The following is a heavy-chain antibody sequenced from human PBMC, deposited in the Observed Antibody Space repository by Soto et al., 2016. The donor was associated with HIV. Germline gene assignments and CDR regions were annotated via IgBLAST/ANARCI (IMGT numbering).Heavy chain of an antibody. CDR1: GGTFSGYY. CDR3: ATWGSPGYYFDY. Sequence: QVRLHQWGAGLLKPSETLSLTCAVYGGTFSGYYFSWIRQSPGKGLEWIGGINHSGNTKYSPSLKSRISISMDTSKNHFSLKLNSLTAADTAVYYCATWGSPGYYFDYWGQGTLVAVSS. J-gene: IGHJ4*02. V-gene: IGHV4-34*08. CDR2: INHSGNT. D-gene: IGHD7-27*01.